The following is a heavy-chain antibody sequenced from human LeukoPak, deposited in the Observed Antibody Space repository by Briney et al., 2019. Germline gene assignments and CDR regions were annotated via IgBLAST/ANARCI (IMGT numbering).Heavy chain of an antibody. J-gene: IGHJ4*02. D-gene: IGHD2-2*01. CDR2: ISSSSSSI. CDR3: TRGKSLPAAAGTDNFDY. V-gene: IGHV3-48*04. Sequence: PGGSLRLSCVASGFTFSSYSMNWVRQAPGKGLEWVSYISSSSSSIYYADSVRGRFTISRDNAKNTLYLQLNSLRAEDTAVYFCTRGKSLPAAAGTDNFDYWGQGTLVTVSS. CDR1: GFTFSSYS.